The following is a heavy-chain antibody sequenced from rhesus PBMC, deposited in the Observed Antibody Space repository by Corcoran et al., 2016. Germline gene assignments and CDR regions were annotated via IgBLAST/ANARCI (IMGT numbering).Heavy chain of an antibody. CDR1: GGSIRSNYYY. CDR3: ARALPYSSWDDAFDF. J-gene: IGHJ3*01. D-gene: IGHD6-13*01. CDR2: ISYSGST. Sequence: QVQLQASGPGLVKPSETLSLPCAVSGGSIRSNYYYWSWIRPAPGQGLEWIGYISYSGSTSNNPSLKSRVTISIDTSKNQVSLKLSSVTAADTAVYYCARALPYSSWDDAFDFWGQGLRVTVSS. V-gene: IGHV4-122*02.